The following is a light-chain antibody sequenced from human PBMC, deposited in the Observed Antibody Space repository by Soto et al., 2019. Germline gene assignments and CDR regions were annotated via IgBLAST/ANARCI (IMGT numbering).Light chain of an antibody. J-gene: IGKJ1*01. CDR1: QSIRSW. V-gene: IGKV1-5*03. Sequence: DIQMTQSPSTLSASVGDRVTITCRASQSIRSWLAWYQQKPGKVPKLLIYMASSLESGVPSRFSGSGSGTEFTLTISSLQPDDFATYYCQQYKSYSRTFGQETKVQIK. CDR3: QQYKSYSRT. CDR2: MAS.